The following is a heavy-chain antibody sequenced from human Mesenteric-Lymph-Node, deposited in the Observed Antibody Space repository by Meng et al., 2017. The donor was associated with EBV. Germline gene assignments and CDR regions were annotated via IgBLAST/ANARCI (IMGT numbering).Heavy chain of an antibody. J-gene: IGHJ4*02. CDR1: GGSISSSNW. D-gene: IGHD3-22*01. CDR3: ARCYYYDSSGNFDY. V-gene: IGHV4-4*02. CDR2: IYHSGST. Sequence: QAKLEQSAPSLEKPSGTLSLLCAVSGGSISSSNWWSWVRQPPGKGLEWIGEIYHSGSTNYNPSLKSRVTISVDKSKNQFSLKLSSVTAADTAVYYCARCYYYDSSGNFDYWGQGTLVTVSS.